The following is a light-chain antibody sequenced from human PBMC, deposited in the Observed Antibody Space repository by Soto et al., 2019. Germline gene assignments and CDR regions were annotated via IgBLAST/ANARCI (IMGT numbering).Light chain of an antibody. CDR1: SSDVGGYDF. CDR3: SSYISMIVRV. CDR2: QVS. V-gene: IGLV2-14*01. J-gene: IGLJ3*02. Sequence: SVLTQPASVSGSPGHSITISCSGTSSDVGGYDFVSWYQHHPGKAPRLIIYQVSNRPSGVSNRFSGSKSGNTASLTISGLQPEDEADYYCSSYISMIVRVFGGGTKVTVL.